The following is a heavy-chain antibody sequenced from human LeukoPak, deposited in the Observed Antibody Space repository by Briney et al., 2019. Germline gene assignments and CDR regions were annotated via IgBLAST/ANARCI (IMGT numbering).Heavy chain of an antibody. CDR2: ISSSSSTI. CDR1: GFTFSSYS. CDR3: ARDYDSSGYYGRVFDY. J-gene: IGHJ4*02. Sequence: GGSLRLSCAASGFTFSSYSMNSVRQAPGKGREWDSYISSSSSTIYYADSVKGRFTISRDNAKNSLYLQMNSLRDEDTAVYYCARDYDSSGYYGRVFDYWGQGTLVTVSS. D-gene: IGHD3-22*01. V-gene: IGHV3-48*02.